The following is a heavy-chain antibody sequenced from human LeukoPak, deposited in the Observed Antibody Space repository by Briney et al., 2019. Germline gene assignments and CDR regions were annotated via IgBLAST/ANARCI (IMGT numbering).Heavy chain of an antibody. CDR2: INPNSGGT. V-gene: IGHV1-2*04. CDR1: GYTFTGYY. J-gene: IGHJ4*02. D-gene: IGHD5-18*01. Sequence: ASVKVSCKASGYTFTGYYMHWVRQAPGQGLEWMGWINPNSGGTNYAQKFQGWVTMTRDTSISTAYMELSRLRSDDTAVYYCARDQAPGLQFSAMDVWGQGTLVTVSS. CDR3: ARDQAPGLQFSAMDV.